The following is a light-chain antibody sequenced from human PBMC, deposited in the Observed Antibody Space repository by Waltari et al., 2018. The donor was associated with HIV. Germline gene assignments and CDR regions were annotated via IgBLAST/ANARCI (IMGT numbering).Light chain of an antibody. CDR2: ANL. CDR3: QSFDSSLTTSGVI. J-gene: IGLJ2*01. CDR1: SSNIGAGYD. V-gene: IGLV1-40*01. Sequence: QSVLTQPPSVSGAPGQRVTISCTGSSSNIGAGYDVHWYQQLPGTAPKLLIYANLNRPSGVPDRFSGSMSGSSASLAITGLQAEDEAHYYCQSFDSSLTTSGVIFGGGTKLTVL.